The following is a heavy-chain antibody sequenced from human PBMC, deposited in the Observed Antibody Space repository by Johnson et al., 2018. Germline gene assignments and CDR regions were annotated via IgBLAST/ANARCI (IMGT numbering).Heavy chain of an antibody. D-gene: IGHD6-13*01. CDR1: GFTFSNYA. CDR3: AKDPHDSSWYRYFQH. CDR2: ISFSGTI. J-gene: IGHJ1*01. Sequence: EVQLVESGGGLVQPGGSLRLSCAASGFTFSNYAMTWVRQAPGKGLEWVSAISFSGTIKYADSVKGRFTIPRDNSKNTLYLQRNSLRAEDTAVYYCAKDPHDSSWYRYFQHWGQGTLVTVS. V-gene: IGHV3-23*04.